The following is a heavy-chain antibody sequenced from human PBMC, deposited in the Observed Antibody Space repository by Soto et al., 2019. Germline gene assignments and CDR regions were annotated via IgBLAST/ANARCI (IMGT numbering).Heavy chain of an antibody. CDR1: GFTFSSYG. V-gene: IGHV3-30*18. CDR3: AKVSYDSSPVNPAFQH. D-gene: IGHD3-22*01. CDR2: ISYDGSNK. Sequence: PGGSLRLSCAASGFTFSSYGMHWVRQAPGKGLEWVAVISYDGSNKYYADSVKGRFTISRDNSKNTLYLQMNSLRAEDTAVYYCAKVSYDSSPVNPAFQHWGQGTLVTVSS. J-gene: IGHJ1*01.